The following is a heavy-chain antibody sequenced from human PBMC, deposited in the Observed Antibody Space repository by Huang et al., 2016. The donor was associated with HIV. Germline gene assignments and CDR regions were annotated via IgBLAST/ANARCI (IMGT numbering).Heavy chain of an antibody. D-gene: IGHD3-22*01. V-gene: IGHV3-30*18. CDR3: TKGHYYDTNGYVAFDI. CDR1: RFTFSEFA. Sequence: QVQLVESGGGVVRPGRSLRRSCAACRFTFSEFAMHWGRQGPGEGVEWMAGISDDGSSKNYADAVTGRLTISRDNSNNTLYLQMNSLTVEDTAVYYCTKGHYYDTNGYVAFDIWGQGTMVTVSS. J-gene: IGHJ3*02. CDR2: ISDDGSSK.